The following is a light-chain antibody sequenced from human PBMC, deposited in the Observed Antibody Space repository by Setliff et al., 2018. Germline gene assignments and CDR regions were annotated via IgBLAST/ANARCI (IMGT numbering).Light chain of an antibody. V-gene: IGLV2-8*01. CDR3: CSYAGNDRHV. CDR2: DVD. Sequence: QSALTQPPSASGSPGQSVTITCTGSTSDIGPYMYVSWYQQHPDKAPKLIIFDVDKRPSGVSDRFSGSKSGNTASLTISGLHPDDEADYFCCSYAGNDRHVFGTGTRSPS. J-gene: IGLJ1*01. CDR1: TSDIGPYMY.